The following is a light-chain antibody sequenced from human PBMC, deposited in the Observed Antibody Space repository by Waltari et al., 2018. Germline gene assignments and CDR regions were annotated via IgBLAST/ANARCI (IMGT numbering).Light chain of an antibody. Sequence: QMTQSPSSLSASVGDRVTITCRASQTIDYLRWYQHKPGEAPKRLIYETSTLQSGVPTRFSGSKFGTTFILTISSLQPEDFATYFCQPNYDTPRTFGQGTKVDIK. CDR2: ETS. CDR3: QPNYDTPRT. J-gene: IGKJ2*02. CDR1: QTIDY. V-gene: IGKV1-39*01.